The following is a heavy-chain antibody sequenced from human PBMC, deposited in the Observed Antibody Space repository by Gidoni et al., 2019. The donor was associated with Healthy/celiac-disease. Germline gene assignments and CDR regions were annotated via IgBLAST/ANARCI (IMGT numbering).Heavy chain of an antibody. CDR3: ARASCSSTSCYGRYYMDV. Sequence: VQLVQSGAEVKKPGSSVKVSCKASGGPFSSYAISWVRQAPGQGLEWMGRIIPILGIANYAQKFQGRVTITADKSTSTAYMELSSLRSEDTAVYYCARASCSSTSCYGRYYMDVWGKGTTVTVSS. D-gene: IGHD2-2*01. V-gene: IGHV1-69*04. CDR1: GGPFSSYA. J-gene: IGHJ6*03. CDR2: IIPILGIA.